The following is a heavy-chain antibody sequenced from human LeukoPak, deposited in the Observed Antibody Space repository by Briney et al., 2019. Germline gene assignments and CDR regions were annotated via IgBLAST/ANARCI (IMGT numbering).Heavy chain of an antibody. CDR2: ISYDGSNK. CDR3: ARVTPPYSSSPSLGY. Sequence: GGSLRLSCAASGFTFSSYAMHWVRQAPGKGLEWVAVISYDGSNKYYADSAKGRFTISRDNSKNTLYLQMNSLRAEDTAVYYCARVTPPYSSSPSLGYWGQGTLVTVSS. CDR1: GFTFSSYA. V-gene: IGHV3-30-3*01. D-gene: IGHD6-6*01. J-gene: IGHJ4*02.